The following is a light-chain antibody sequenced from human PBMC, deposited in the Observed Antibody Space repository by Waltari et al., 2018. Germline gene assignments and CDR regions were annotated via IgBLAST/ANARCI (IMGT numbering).Light chain of an antibody. Sequence: SSELTQDPAVSVALGQTVRITCQGDSLRTYQATWFQQKPGQAPVLVVYGKNNRPSGIPDRFSGSNSGNTASLTITGAQAEDEADYYCYSRDSSANHRMFGGGTKLTVL. CDR2: GKN. CDR1: SLRTYQ. V-gene: IGLV3-19*01. J-gene: IGLJ3*02. CDR3: YSRDSSANHRM.